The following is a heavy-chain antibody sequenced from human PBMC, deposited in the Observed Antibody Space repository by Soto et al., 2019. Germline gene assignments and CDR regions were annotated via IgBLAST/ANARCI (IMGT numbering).Heavy chain of an antibody. CDR1: GGSFSGYD. CDR2: INHSGSS. V-gene: IGHV4-34*01. J-gene: IGHJ3*01. Sequence: SETLSLTCAVYGGSFSGYDWTWIRPPPGTGLEWIGEINHSGSSYYNPSLRSRATISVDRSNNQFSLKVTSVTAADTAVYYCARGTQYYFDASGFPTGPHFAFDLWGQGTMVTVSS. CDR3: ARGTQYYFDASGFPTGPHFAFDL. D-gene: IGHD3-22*01.